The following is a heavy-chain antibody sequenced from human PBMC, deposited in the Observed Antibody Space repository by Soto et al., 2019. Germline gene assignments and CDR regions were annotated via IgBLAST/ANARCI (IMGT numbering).Heavy chain of an antibody. CDR2: INAGNGDT. CDR3: ATIASHFYYYSMDV. Sequence: GASVKVSCKASGYTFTSFIIHWVRQAPGQSLEWLGWINAGNGDTKYSQKFQGRVTITRDTSARTAYMELSSLRSQDTAAYYCATIASHFYYYSMDVWGQGTTVTVSS. D-gene: IGHD6-6*01. J-gene: IGHJ6*02. V-gene: IGHV1-3*01. CDR1: GYTFTSFI.